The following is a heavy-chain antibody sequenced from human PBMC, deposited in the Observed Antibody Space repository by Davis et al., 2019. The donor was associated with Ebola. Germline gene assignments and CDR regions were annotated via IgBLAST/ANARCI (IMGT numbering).Heavy chain of an antibody. CDR3: ARELGDGYDLDY. CDR1: GFTFRSYW. D-gene: IGHD5-24*01. J-gene: IGHJ4*02. V-gene: IGHV3-7*03. CDR2: IKQDGSEK. Sequence: GGSLRLSCAASGFTFRSYWMSWVRQAPGKGLEWVANIKQDGSEKYYVDSVKGRFTISRDNAKNSLYLQMNSLRAEDTAVYYCARELGDGYDLDYWGQGTLVTVSS.